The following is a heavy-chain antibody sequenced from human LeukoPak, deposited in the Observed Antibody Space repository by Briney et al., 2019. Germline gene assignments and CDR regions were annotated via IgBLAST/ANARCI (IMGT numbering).Heavy chain of an antibody. CDR3: ARDHPPPYYYGSGSSRGDFDY. D-gene: IGHD3-10*01. Sequence: SETLSLTCAVYGGSFSGYYWSWIRQPPGKGLEWIGEINHSGSTNYNPSLKSRVTISVDTSKNQFSLKLSSVTAADTAVYYCARDHPPPYYYGSGSSRGDFDYWGQGTLVTVSS. CDR1: GGSFSGYY. J-gene: IGHJ4*02. CDR2: INHSGST. V-gene: IGHV4-34*01.